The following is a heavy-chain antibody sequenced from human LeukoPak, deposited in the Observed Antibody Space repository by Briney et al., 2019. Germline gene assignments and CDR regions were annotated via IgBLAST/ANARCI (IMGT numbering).Heavy chain of an antibody. J-gene: IGHJ4*02. V-gene: IGHV3-30*02. Sequence: GGSLRLSCAASGFTFSSYGMHWVRQAPGKGLEWVAFIRSDGSSNYYGDSVKGRFTLSRDNFKNTLSLQMNSLRAEDTAVYYCVRDRDWGFDYWGQGTLVTVSS. CDR3: VRDRDWGFDY. CDR1: GFTFSSYG. D-gene: IGHD3/OR15-3a*01. CDR2: IRSDGSSN.